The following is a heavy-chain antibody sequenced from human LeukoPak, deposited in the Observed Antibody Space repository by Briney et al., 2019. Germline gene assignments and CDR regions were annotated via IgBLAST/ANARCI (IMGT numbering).Heavy chain of an antibody. J-gene: IGHJ4*02. D-gene: IGHD6-25*01. V-gene: IGHV4-39*01. CDR2: LYYGENS. Sequence: SETLSLTCTVSGGSISIMSSSTYYWGWISQAPGKGLEWIGSLYYGENSHYNPSLKSRATLSVDTSNIQFSLKLTSVAAADAAVYFCARQLPTAAADTRGYFDYWGQGTVVTVSS. CDR3: ARQLPTAAADTRGYFDY. CDR1: GGSISIMSSSTYY.